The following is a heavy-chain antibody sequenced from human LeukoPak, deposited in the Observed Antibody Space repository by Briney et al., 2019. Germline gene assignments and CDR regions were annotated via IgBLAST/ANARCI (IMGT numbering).Heavy chain of an antibody. CDR1: GGSISSYY. Sequence: PSETLSLTCTVSGGSISSYYWSWIRQPPGKGLEWIGYVYNSGSTNYNPSLRSRVTISVDTSKNQFSLKLTSVTAADTAVYYCARRSTGTGPFDYLGQGTLVTVSS. CDR3: ARRSTGTGPFDY. CDR2: VYNSGST. V-gene: IGHV4-59*08. D-gene: IGHD1-1*01. J-gene: IGHJ4*02.